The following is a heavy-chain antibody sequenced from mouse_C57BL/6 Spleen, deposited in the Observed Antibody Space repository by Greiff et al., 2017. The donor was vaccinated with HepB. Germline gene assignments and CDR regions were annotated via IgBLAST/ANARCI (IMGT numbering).Heavy chain of an antibody. D-gene: IGHD1-1*01. CDR3: ARGLRYHDY. V-gene: IGHV1-55*01. Sequence: QVQLQQSGAELVKPGASVKMSCKASGYTFTSYWITWVKQRPGQGLEWIGDIYPGSGSTNYNEKFKSKATLTVDTSSSTAYMQLSSLTSEESAVYYCARGLRYHDYWGQGTTLTVSS. J-gene: IGHJ2*01. CDR2: IYPGSGST. CDR1: GYTFTSYW.